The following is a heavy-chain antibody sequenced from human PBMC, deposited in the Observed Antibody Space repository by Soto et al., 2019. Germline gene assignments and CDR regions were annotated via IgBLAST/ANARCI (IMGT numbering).Heavy chain of an antibody. Sequence: PGGSLILSCVASGFTFSNYSMNWVRQAPGKGLEWVSGITDNGAGTSSADSVKGRFTISRDNSKNTLYLQMNSLRADDTAVYYCAKDPGYSSGWYYDHWGQGILVTVSS. CDR3: AKDPGYSSGWYYDH. J-gene: IGHJ4*02. CDR1: GFTFSNYS. CDR2: ITDNGAGT. V-gene: IGHV3-23*01. D-gene: IGHD6-19*01.